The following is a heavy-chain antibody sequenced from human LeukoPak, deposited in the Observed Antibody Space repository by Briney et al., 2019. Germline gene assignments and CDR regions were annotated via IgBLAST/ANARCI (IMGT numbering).Heavy chain of an antibody. V-gene: IGHV4-31*03. CDR1: GGSISSSGYY. CDR3: ARDGFMVRGVIISRASN. Sequence: SETLSLTCTVSGGSISSSGYYWSWLRQDPGKGLEWIGYIYFSGTTYYNPSLKSRVTISVDTSKNQFSLKLFSVTAADTAVYYCARDGFMVRGVIISRASNWGQGTLVTVSS. CDR2: IYFSGTT. J-gene: IGHJ4*02. D-gene: IGHD3-10*01.